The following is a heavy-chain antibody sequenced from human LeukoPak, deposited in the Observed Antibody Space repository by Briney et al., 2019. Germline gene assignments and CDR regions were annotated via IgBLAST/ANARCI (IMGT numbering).Heavy chain of an antibody. D-gene: IGHD6-19*01. CDR1: GYSFTSYW. Sequence: GESLKISCKGSGYSFTSYWIGWVRQMPGKGLEWMGIIYPGDSDTRYSPSFQGQVTISADKSISTAYLQWSSLKASDTAMYYCARQAQSGWYPHPFDYWGQGTLVTVSS. CDR2: IYPGDSDT. CDR3: ARQAQSGWYPHPFDY. J-gene: IGHJ4*02. V-gene: IGHV5-51*01.